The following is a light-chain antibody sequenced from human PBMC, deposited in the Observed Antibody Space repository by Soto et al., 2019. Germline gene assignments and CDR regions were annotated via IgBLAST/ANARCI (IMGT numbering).Light chain of an antibody. Sequence: DIVMTQSPLSLPVTPGEPASISCRSSQSLLHSNGYNYLDWYLQKPGQSPQLLIYLGSNRASGVPDRLSGSGSGRDFTLKISRVEGEDVGVYYCLQPLQSWTFCQGTK. V-gene: IGKV2-28*01. CDR3: LQPLQSWT. CDR1: QSLLHSNGYNY. J-gene: IGKJ1*01. CDR2: LGS.